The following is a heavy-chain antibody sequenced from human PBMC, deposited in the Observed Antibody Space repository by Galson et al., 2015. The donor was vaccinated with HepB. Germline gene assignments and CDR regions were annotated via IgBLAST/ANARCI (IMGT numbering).Heavy chain of an antibody. D-gene: IGHD2-21*02. CDR2: IYPSDSDT. V-gene: IGHV5-51*01. Sequence: QSGAEVKKPGESLKISCKASGYSFTSYWIAWVRQMPGKGLEWMGIIYPSDSDTRYSPSFQGQVTISADKSISTAYLQWSSLKASDTAMYYCARGKGVVTGINWFDPWGQGTLVTVSS. CDR1: GYSFTSYW. CDR3: ARGKGVVTGINWFDP. J-gene: IGHJ5*02.